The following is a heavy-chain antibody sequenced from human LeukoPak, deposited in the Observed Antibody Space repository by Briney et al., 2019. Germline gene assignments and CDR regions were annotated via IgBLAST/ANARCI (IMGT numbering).Heavy chain of an antibody. CDR2: TSGNGGIT. CDR1: GLTFSNFA. J-gene: IGHJ4*02. D-gene: IGHD3-9*01. CDR3: AKRDYEFLTGYYAYYDY. V-gene: IGHV3-23*01. Sequence: GGSLRLSCAASGLTFSNFAMSWVRQAPGKGLEWVSGTSGNGGITYYADSVKGRFTISRDNSKNTLYLQMNSLRAEDTAIYYCAKRDYEFLTGYYAYYDYWGQGALVTVSS.